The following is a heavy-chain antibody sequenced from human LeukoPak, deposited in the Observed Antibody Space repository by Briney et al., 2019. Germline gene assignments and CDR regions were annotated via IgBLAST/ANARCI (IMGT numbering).Heavy chain of an antibody. V-gene: IGHV4-59*01. D-gene: IGHD4-23*01. CDR3: ARGSSEAGNWEYFQH. J-gene: IGHJ1*01. Sequence: SSETLSLTCTVSGGSFSSYYWSWIRQPPGKGLEWIGYIYYSGSTNYNPSLKSRVTISVDPSKNQFSLKLSSVTAADTAVYYCARGSSEAGNWEYFQHWGQGTLVTVSS. CDR2: IYYSGST. CDR1: GGSFSSYY.